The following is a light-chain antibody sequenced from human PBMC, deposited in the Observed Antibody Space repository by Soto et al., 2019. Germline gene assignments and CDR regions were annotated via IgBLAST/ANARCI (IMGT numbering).Light chain of an antibody. CDR2: DAS. CDR3: QQYDNLPRV. V-gene: IGKV1-33*01. CDR1: QDISNY. Sequence: DLQMTQSPSSLSASVGDRVTITCQASQDISNYLNWYQQKPGKAPKLLIYDASNLETGVPPRFSGSGSGTDFTFTISSLQPEDIAIYYCQQYDNLPRVFGQGTKLEIK. J-gene: IGKJ2*01.